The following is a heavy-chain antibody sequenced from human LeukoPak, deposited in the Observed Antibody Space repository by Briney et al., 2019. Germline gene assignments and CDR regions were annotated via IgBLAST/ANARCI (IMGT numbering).Heavy chain of an antibody. Sequence: GGSLRLSCAASGFTFSSYAMSWVRQAPGKGLEWVSAISGSGGSTYYADSVKGRFTISRDNSKNTLYLQMNSLRAEGTAVYYCAKLTVEVVVPAADWYFDLGGRGPLVTVSS. CDR3: AKLTVEVVVPAADWYFDL. CDR1: GFTFSSYA. J-gene: IGHJ2*01. CDR2: ISGSGGST. D-gene: IGHD2-2*01. V-gene: IGHV3-23*01.